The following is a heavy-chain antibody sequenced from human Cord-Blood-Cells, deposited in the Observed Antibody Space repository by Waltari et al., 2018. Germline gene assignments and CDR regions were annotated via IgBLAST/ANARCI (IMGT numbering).Heavy chain of an antibody. CDR3: SRDTITGDAFDI. J-gene: IGHJ3*02. CDR1: WFAGSCNY. Sequence: EVQLVESGGGLIQPGGYLRLCCDASWFAGSCNYSSCVREAAGKGLEMVSVIYSGGSTYYTDSVKGRFTISRDKSKNTVYLQMNSLRAEDTAVYYCSRDTITGDAFDIWGQGTMVTVSS. CDR2: IYSGGST. V-gene: IGHV3-53*01. D-gene: IGHD1-20*01.